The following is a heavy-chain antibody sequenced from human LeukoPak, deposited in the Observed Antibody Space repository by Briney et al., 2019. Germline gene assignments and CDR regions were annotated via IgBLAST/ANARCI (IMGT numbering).Heavy chain of an antibody. CDR2: FDPEDGEP. V-gene: IGHV1-24*01. J-gene: IGHJ4*02. Sequence: ASVKVSCKVSGNSLSETSIHWVRQAPGQWLEWMGGFDPEDGEPIFAQRFQGRFSMAEDTSADTAYMELSSLRPEDTAVYYCATADKWEPLDYWGQGTLVTVSS. CDR1: GNSLSETS. D-gene: IGHD1-26*01. CDR3: ATADKWEPLDY.